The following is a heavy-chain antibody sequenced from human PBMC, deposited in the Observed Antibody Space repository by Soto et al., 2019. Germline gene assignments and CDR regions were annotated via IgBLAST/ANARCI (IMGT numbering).Heavy chain of an antibody. D-gene: IGHD6-6*01. Sequence: TLSLTCAVSGGSISSSNWWSWVRQPPGKGLEWIGEIYHSGRTNYNPSLKSRVTTSVDKSKNQFSLKLSSVTAADTAVYYCARAGVAARPGRFDPWGQGTLVTVSS. J-gene: IGHJ5*02. CDR1: GGSISSSNW. V-gene: IGHV4-4*02. CDR2: IYHSGRT. CDR3: ARAGVAARPGRFDP.